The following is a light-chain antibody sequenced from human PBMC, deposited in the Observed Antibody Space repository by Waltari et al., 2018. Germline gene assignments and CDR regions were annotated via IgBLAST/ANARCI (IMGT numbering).Light chain of an antibody. J-gene: IGLJ2*01. CDR3: QSYDTSLSVV. V-gene: IGLV1-40*01. CDR1: GSNIVARYD. CDR2: GTS. Sequence: QSVLTPPPSVSGAPGPRVTISCPVIGSNIVARYDVHWYQQLPGKAPKLLIDGTSTRPLGVPDRYFGSQSGTSASLAITGLQAEDEADYYCQSYDTSLSVVFGGGTKLTVL.